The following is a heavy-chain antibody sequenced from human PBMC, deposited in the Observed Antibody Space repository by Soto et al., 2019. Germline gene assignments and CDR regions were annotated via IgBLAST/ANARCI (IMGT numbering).Heavy chain of an antibody. D-gene: IGHD3-3*01. Sequence: SVKVSCKASGGTFSSYAISWVRQAPGQGLEWMGGIIPIFGTANYAQKFQGRVTITADESTSTAYMELSSLRSEDTAVYYCARSSSDDFWREGMDVWGQGTTVTVSS. CDR2: IIPIFGTA. CDR3: ARSSSDDFWREGMDV. V-gene: IGHV1-69*13. J-gene: IGHJ6*02. CDR1: GGTFSSYA.